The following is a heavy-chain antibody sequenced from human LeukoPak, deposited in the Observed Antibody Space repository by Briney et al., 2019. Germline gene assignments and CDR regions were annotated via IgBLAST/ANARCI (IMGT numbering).Heavy chain of an antibody. J-gene: IGHJ6*03. CDR1: GGTFRRHT. CDR3: ARSYRTYYYYYMDV. V-gene: IGHV1-69*01. CDR2: IIPMFATA. D-gene: IGHD1-26*01. Sequence: GASVKVSCKASGGTFRRHTISWVRQAPGQGLEWMGGIIPMFATADYAQKFQGRVTITADESASTAYMELSSLISEDTAVYYCARSYRTYYYYYMDVWGKGTTVTISS.